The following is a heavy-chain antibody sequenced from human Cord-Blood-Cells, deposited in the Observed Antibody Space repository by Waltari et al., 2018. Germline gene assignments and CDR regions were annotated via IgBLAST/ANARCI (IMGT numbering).Heavy chain of an antibody. CDR3: ARGWGLDY. Sequence: QVQLVQSGAEVKKPGASVKVSCKASGYTFTGYYMHWVRQAPGQGLEWMRWHNPNSGGASYAQKSQGRVTMTRYTSISTAYMELSRLRSDDTAVYYCARGWGLDYWGQGTLVTVSS. CDR1: GYTFTGYY. D-gene: IGHD7-27*01. J-gene: IGHJ4*02. CDR2: HNPNSGGA. V-gene: IGHV1-2*02.